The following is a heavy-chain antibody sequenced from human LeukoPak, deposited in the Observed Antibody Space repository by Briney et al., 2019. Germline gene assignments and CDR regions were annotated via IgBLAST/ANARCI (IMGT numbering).Heavy chain of an antibody. D-gene: IGHD3-10*01. CDR2: ISSSGT. J-gene: IGHJ3*01. Sequence: GGSLRLSCAASGFTFSDYYMSWIRQAPGRGLEWPSYISSSGTYYADSVKGRFTISRDTAKNSLHLQMNSLRPEDTAVYYCAKDAQGVLPDAFDVWGQGTMVTVSS. CDR3: AKDAQGVLPDAFDV. V-gene: IGHV3-11*01. CDR1: GFTFSDYY.